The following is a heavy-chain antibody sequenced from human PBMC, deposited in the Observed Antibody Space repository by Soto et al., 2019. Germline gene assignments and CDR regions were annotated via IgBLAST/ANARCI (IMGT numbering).Heavy chain of an antibody. Sequence: SETLSLTCTVSGGSISSGGYYWSWIRQHPGKGLEWIGYIYYSGSTYYNPSLKSRVTISVDTSKNQFSLKLSSVTAADTAVYYCARDTGEQQASGDNWFDPWGQGTLVTVSS. J-gene: IGHJ5*02. CDR3: ARDTGEQQASGDNWFDP. CDR2: IYYSGST. V-gene: IGHV4-31*03. D-gene: IGHD3-10*01. CDR1: GGSISSGGYY.